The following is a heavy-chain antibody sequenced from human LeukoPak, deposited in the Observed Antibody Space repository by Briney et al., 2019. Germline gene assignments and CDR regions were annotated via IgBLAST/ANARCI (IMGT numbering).Heavy chain of an antibody. V-gene: IGHV3-48*01. Sequence: GGSLRLSCAASGFIFSSYSMNWVRQAPGKGLEWVSYISSSSSTIYYADSVKGRFTISRDNAKNSLYLQMNSLRAEDTAVYYCARGKHSSSWNFDYWGQGTLVTVSS. CDR1: GFIFSSYS. J-gene: IGHJ4*02. CDR3: ARGKHSSSWNFDY. CDR2: ISSSSSTI. D-gene: IGHD6-13*01.